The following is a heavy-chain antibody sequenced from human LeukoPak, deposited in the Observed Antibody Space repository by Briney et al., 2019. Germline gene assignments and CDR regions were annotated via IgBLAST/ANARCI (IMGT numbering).Heavy chain of an antibody. Sequence: GASVKVSCKASGYTFTSYGISWVRQAPGQGLEWMGWISAYNGNTNYAQKLQGRVTMTTDTSTSTAYMELRSLRSEDTAVYYCARLGRLEWTYYYYYMDVWGKGTTVTVSS. CDR1: GYTFTSYG. CDR3: ARLGRLEWTYYYYYMDV. V-gene: IGHV1-18*01. D-gene: IGHD3-3*01. CDR2: ISAYNGNT. J-gene: IGHJ6*03.